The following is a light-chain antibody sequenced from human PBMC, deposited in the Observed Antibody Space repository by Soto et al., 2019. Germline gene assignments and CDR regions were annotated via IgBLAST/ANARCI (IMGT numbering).Light chain of an antibody. CDR3: AAWDDSLNGYV. J-gene: IGLJ1*01. CDR1: SSNIGSNT. CDR2: SNN. V-gene: IGLV1-44*01. Sequence: QTVVTQPPSASGTPGQRVTISCSGSSSNIGSNTVNWYQQLPGTAPKLLIYSNNQRPSGVPDRFSGSKSGTSASLAISGLQSEEEGDYYCAAWDDSLNGYVFGTGTKVTVL.